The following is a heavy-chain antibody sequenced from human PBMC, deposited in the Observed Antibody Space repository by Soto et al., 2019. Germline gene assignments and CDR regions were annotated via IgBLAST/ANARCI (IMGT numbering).Heavy chain of an antibody. CDR1: GFTFSSYG. D-gene: IGHD5-12*01. CDR2: IWYDGSNK. V-gene: IGHV3-33*01. Sequence: GGSLRLSCAASGFTFSSYGMHWVRQAPGKGLEWVAVIWYDGSNKYYADSVKGRFTISRDNSKNTLYLQMNSLRAEDTAVYYCASASGYSGYDPNPYSYYFDYWGQGTLVTVSS. J-gene: IGHJ4*02. CDR3: ASASGYSGYDPNPYSYYFDY.